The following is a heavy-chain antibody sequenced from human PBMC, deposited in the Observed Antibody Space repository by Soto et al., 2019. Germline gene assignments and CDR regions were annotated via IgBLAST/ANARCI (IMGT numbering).Heavy chain of an antibody. D-gene: IGHD2-2*01. V-gene: IGHV4-34*01. CDR2: INHSGST. J-gene: IGHJ6*02. Sequence: QVQLQQWGAGLLKPSETLSLTCAVYGGSFSGYYWSWIRQPPGKGLEWIGEINHSGSTNYNPSLKSRVTISLDTSKNQSSLKLCSVTAAATAVYYCARDGVAVRAAIHYYGLDVWGQGTTVTVSS. CDR3: ARDGVAVRAAIHYYGLDV. CDR1: GGSFSGYY.